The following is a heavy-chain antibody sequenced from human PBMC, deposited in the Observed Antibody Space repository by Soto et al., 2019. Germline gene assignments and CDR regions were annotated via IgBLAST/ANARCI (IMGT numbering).Heavy chain of an antibody. CDR3: STLGLRGVIHF. D-gene: IGHD3-10*01. J-gene: IGHJ4*02. CDR2: VTSRTEGATS. V-gene: IGHV3-15*01. Sequence: EVLLVESGGGLVKPGGSLRLSCAGSGFTFHNAWMNWVRQAPGKGLEWVGRVTSRTEGATSHYAAPVKDRFIISRDDSTDTLHLQMTSLRTEDTAVYYCSTLGLRGVIHFWCQGTRVTVSS. CDR1: GFTFHNAW.